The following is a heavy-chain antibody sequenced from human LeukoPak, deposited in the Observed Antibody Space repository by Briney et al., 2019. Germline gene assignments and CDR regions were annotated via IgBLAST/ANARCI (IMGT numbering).Heavy chain of an antibody. CDR3: ATLTGYSYSPGWFDP. CDR2: IYYSGST. V-gene: IGHV4-39*01. D-gene: IGHD5-18*01. J-gene: IGHJ5*02. Sequence: PSETLSLTCTVSGGSISSSSYYWGWIRQPPGKGLEWIGSIYYSGSTYYNPSLKSRATISVDTSKNQFSLKLSSVTAADTAVYYCATLTGYSYSPGWFDPWGQGTLVTVSS. CDR1: GGSISSSSYY.